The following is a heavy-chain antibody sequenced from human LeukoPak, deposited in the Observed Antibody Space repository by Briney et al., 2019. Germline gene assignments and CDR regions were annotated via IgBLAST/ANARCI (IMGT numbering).Heavy chain of an antibody. J-gene: IGHJ4*02. CDR3: AKRGAYYGDYPDY. CDR2: ISYDGSNK. Sequence: QPGRSLRLSCAASGFTFSSYGMHWVRQAPGKGLEWVAVISYDGSNKYYADSVKGRFTISRDNSKNTLYLQMNSLRAGDTAVYYCAKRGAYYGDYPDYWGQGTLVTVSS. CDR1: GFTFSSYG. D-gene: IGHD4-17*01. V-gene: IGHV3-30*18.